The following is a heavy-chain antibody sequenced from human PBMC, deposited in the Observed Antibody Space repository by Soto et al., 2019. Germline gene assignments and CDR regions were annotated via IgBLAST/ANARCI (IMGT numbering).Heavy chain of an antibody. CDR1: GFTFDDYA. CDR3: AKDIGYYYDSSGFDY. CDR2: ISWNSGSI. J-gene: IGHJ4*02. D-gene: IGHD3-22*01. Sequence: GGSLRLSCAASGFTFDDYAMHWVRQAPGKGLEWVSGISWNSGSIGYADSVKGGFTISRDNAKNSLYLQMNSLRAEDTALYYCAKDIGYYYDSSGFDYWGQGTLVTVSS. V-gene: IGHV3-9*01.